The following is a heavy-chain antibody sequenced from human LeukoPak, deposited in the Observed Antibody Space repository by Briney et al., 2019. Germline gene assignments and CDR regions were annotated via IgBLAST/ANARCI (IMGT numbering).Heavy chain of an antibody. D-gene: IGHD6-19*01. CDR2: IYYSGST. CDR1: GSSISSSYYY. CDR3: ARRLGIAVFDY. V-gene: IGHV4-39*01. Sequence: SETLSLTCTVSGSSISSSYYYWGWIRQPPGKGLELIGSIYYSGSTYYNPSLKSRVTMSVDTSKNQFSLKLSSVTAADTAVYHCARRLGIAVFDYWGQGTLVTVSS. J-gene: IGHJ4*02.